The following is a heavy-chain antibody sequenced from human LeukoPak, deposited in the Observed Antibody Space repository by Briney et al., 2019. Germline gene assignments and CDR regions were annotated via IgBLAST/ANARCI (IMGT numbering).Heavy chain of an antibody. CDR3: ARDTGGGGNTGLWYFDY. D-gene: IGHD4-23*01. J-gene: IGHJ4*02. V-gene: IGHV4-4*07. CDR2: IYPSGST. Sequence: SQTLSLTCSVSGGSISSYYWSWIRQTAGKGLEWIGRIYPSGSTNYNPSLKSRVTMSIDTSKNQFSLKLSSVTAADTAVYYCARDTGGGGNTGLWYFDYWGQGTLVTVSS. CDR1: GGSISSYY.